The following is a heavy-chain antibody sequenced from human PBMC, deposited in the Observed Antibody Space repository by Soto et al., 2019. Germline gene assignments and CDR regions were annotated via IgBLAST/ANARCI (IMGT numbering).Heavy chain of an antibody. Sequence: PSETLSLTCTVSGGSISSSSYYWGWIRQPPGKGLEWIGSIYYSGSTYYNPSLKSRVTISVDTSKNQFSLKLSSVTAADTAVYYCASSGNLLGYCSSTSCSHDAFDIWGQGTMVTVS. V-gene: IGHV4-39*01. D-gene: IGHD2-2*01. J-gene: IGHJ3*02. CDR3: ASSGNLLGYCSSTSCSHDAFDI. CDR2: IYYSGST. CDR1: GGSISSSSYY.